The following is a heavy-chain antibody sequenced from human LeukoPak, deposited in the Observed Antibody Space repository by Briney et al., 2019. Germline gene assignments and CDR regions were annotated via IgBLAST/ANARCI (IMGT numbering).Heavy chain of an antibody. Sequence: SETLSLTCSVSGGSFSNFYWSWIPQPPGKGLEWIGFTSYSGGTKYNPSLKSRVAISVDKAKKQFSLKLISVTSANTAVYYCERGYFFADTRYYDDYWGQGTLVSVSP. D-gene: IGHD3-9*01. CDR1: GGSFSNFY. CDR2: TSYSGGT. V-gene: IGHV4-59*01. J-gene: IGHJ4*02. CDR3: ERGYFFADTRYYDDY.